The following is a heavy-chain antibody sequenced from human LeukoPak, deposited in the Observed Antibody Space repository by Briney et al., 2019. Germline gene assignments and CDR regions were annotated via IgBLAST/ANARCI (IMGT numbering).Heavy chain of an antibody. CDR3: ARGSPSRYCSGGSCYSYAFDI. D-gene: IGHD2-15*01. CDR1: GGSFSGYY. Sequence: SETLSLTCAVYGGSFSGYYWSWIRQPPGKGLEWIGEINHSGSTNYNPSLKSRVTISVDTSKNQFSLKLSSVTAVDTAVYYCARGSPSRYCSGGSCYSYAFDIWGQGTMVTVSS. V-gene: IGHV4-34*01. CDR2: INHSGST. J-gene: IGHJ3*02.